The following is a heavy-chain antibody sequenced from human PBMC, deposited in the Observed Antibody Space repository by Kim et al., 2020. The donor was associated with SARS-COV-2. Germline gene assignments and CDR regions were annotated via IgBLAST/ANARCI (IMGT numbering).Heavy chain of an antibody. D-gene: IGHD4-17*01. CDR3: ARDRNGDYYFEY. J-gene: IGHJ4*02. CDR1: GFTFSSYG. CDR2: IWYDGSNK. Sequence: GGSLRLSCAASGFTFSSYGMHWVRQAPGKGLEWVAVIWYDGSNKYYADSVKGRFTISRDNSKNTLYLQMNSLRAEDTAVYYCARDRNGDYYFEYWGQGTLVTVSS. V-gene: IGHV3-33*01.